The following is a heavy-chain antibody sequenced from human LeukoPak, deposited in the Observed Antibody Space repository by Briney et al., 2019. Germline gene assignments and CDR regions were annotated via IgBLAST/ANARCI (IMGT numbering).Heavy chain of an antibody. CDR1: GFTFSSYS. D-gene: IGHD2-8*01. Sequence: GGSLRLSSAASGFTFSSYSMNWVRQAPGKGLEWVSYISSSSSTIYYADSVKGRFTISRDNAKNSLYLQMNSLRAEDTALYYCARDLYCTNGVCFPTDYWGQGTLVTVSS. V-gene: IGHV3-48*04. CDR3: ARDLYCTNGVCFPTDY. J-gene: IGHJ4*02. CDR2: ISSSSSTI.